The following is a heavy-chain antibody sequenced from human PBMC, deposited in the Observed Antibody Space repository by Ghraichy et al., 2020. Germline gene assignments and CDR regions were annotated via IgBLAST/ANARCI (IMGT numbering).Heavy chain of an antibody. J-gene: IGHJ4*02. CDR2: IYYSGST. Sequence: TLSLTCTVSGGSVSSGSYYWSWIRQPPGKGLEWIGYIYYSGSTNYNPSLKSRVTISVDTSKNQFSLKLSSVTAADTAVYYCARLLPETYYYDSSGYWFDYWGQGTLVTVSS. CDR1: GGSVSSGSYY. CDR3: ARLLPETYYYDSSGYWFDY. V-gene: IGHV4-61*01. D-gene: IGHD3-22*01.